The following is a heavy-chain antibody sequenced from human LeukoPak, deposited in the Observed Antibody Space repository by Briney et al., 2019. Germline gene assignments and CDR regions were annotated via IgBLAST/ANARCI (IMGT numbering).Heavy chain of an antibody. CDR3: ARVFRGGDGMLDY. D-gene: IGHD3-16*01. Sequence: TSETLSLTCTVSGGSISSGGYYWSWIRQHPGKGLEWFGYIYYSGSTYYNPSLKSRVTISVDTSKNQFSLKLSSVAAADTAVYYCARVFRGGDGMLDYWGQGTLVTVSS. V-gene: IGHV4-31*03. J-gene: IGHJ4*02. CDR2: IYYSGST. CDR1: GGSISSGGYY.